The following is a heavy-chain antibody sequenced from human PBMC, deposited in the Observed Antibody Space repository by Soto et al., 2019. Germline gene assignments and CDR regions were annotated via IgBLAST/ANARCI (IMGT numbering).Heavy chain of an antibody. CDR1: GYYFTGYW. V-gene: IGHV5-10-1*01. CDR3: ARRRMTTVSTFGMDV. J-gene: IGHJ6*02. CDR2: IDPSDSYT. Sequence: PGESLKISCKGSGYYFTGYWINWVRQMPGKGLEWMGRIDPSDSYTNYSPSFQGHVTISADKSISTAYLQWSSLKASDTAMYYCARRRMTTVSTFGMDVWGQGTTVTVS. D-gene: IGHD4-4*01.